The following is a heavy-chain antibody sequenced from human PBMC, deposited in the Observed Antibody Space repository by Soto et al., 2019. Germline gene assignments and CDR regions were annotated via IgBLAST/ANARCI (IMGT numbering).Heavy chain of an antibody. V-gene: IGHV4-38-2*01. D-gene: IGHD2-21*02. CDR1: GDSIGSGYY. Sequence: SETLSLTGAVPGDSIGSGYYWAWIRQSPGKGREWIGSIYHIGTTHYNPPLKSRVTMSLDMSKNQFSLRLTSVTAADTAVYYCARVFPSYCGGDCSYFDSWGQGTLVTVSS. CDR2: IYHIGTT. J-gene: IGHJ4*02. CDR3: ARVFPSYCGGDCSYFDS.